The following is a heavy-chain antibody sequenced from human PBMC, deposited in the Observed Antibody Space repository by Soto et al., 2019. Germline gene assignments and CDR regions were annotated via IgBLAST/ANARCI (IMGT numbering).Heavy chain of an antibody. CDR3: ARDQSDSYGPYGMDV. Sequence: GASVKVSCKASGGTFSSYAISWVRQEPGQGLEWMGGIIPIFGTANYAQKFQGRVTITADESTSTAYMELSSLRSEDTAVYYCARDQSDSYGPYGMDVWGQGTTVTVSS. CDR2: IIPIFGTA. J-gene: IGHJ6*02. V-gene: IGHV1-69*13. D-gene: IGHD5-18*01. CDR1: GGTFSSYA.